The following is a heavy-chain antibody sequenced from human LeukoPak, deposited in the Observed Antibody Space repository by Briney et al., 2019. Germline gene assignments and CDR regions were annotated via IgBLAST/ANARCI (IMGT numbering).Heavy chain of an antibody. CDR2: IKSKTEGGTT. J-gene: IGHJ4*02. CDR3: TSASPTPWEGTVFGY. CDR1: GFTFGNAW. D-gene: IGHD1-26*01. V-gene: IGHV3-15*01. Sequence: GGSLRLSCAASGFTFGNAWMSWVRQAPGKGLEWVGRIKSKTEGGTTDYAAPVKGRLTISRDASKNTLYLKMNSLKTDDTAVHYCTSASPTPWEGTVFGYWGQGTLVTVSS.